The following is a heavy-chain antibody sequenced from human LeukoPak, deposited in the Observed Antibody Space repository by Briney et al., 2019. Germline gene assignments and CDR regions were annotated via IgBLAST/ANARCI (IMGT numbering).Heavy chain of an antibody. J-gene: IGHJ4*02. V-gene: IGHV3-23*01. CDR3: ARHTYYDFWSGYFDY. CDR1: GFTFSSYA. Sequence: GRSLRLSCAASGFTFSSYAMHWVRQAPGKGLEWVSAISGSGGSTYYADSVKGRFAISRDNSKNTLYLQMNSLRAEDTAVYYCARHTYYDFWSGYFDYWGQGTLVTVSS. CDR2: ISGSGGST. D-gene: IGHD3-3*01.